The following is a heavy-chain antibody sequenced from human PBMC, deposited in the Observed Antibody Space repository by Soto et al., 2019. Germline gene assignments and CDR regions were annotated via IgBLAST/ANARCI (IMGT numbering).Heavy chain of an antibody. CDR1: GFSLTTRGKC. CDR2: IDWDDDK. J-gene: IGHJ6*02. CDR3: ARTRAQDYYYGMDV. V-gene: IGHV2-70*01. Sequence: SGSTLVDPPQTPPLTFALSGFSLTTRGKCVSWITQPPGKALEWLALIDWDDDKYYSTSLKTRLTISKDTSKNQVVLTMTNMDPVDTATYYCARTRAQDYYYGMDVWGQGTTVTVSS.